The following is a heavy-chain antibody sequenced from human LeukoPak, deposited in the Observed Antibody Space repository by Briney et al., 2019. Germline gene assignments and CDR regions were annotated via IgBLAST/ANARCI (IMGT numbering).Heavy chain of an antibody. V-gene: IGHV3-74*03. CDR1: GFTFNIYW. CDR3: ARAKYSSRWSLDY. CDR2: IYSNGGGA. Sequence: PGGSLRLSCATSGFTFNIYWMQRVRHVPGKGLVWVSRIYSNGGGATYADSVKGRFTTSRDNGNNTMYLQMNSLRAEDTAIYYCARAKYSSRWSLDYWGQGALVTVSS. J-gene: IGHJ4*02. D-gene: IGHD6-13*01.